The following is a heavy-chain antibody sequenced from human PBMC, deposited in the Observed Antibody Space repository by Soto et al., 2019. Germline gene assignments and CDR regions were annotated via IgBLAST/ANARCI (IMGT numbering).Heavy chain of an antibody. Sequence: GGSLRLSCAASGFTFSSYSMNWVRQAPGKGLEWVSSISSSSSCIYYADSVKGRFTISRDNAKNSLYLQMNSLRAEDTAVYYCASYPEYYDFWSGSPPYGMDVWGQGTTVTVSS. CDR3: ASYPEYYDFWSGSPPYGMDV. CDR1: GFTFSSYS. J-gene: IGHJ6*02. CDR2: ISSSSSCI. D-gene: IGHD3-3*01. V-gene: IGHV3-21*01.